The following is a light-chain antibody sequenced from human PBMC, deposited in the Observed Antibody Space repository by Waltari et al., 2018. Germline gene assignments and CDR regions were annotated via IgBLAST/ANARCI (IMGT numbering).Light chain of an antibody. CDR3: QQYGWSTRT. Sequence: EIVLTQSPGTLSLSPGERATLSCRASQSVSSTFLAWYQQKPGQAPRLLIYGASSRATGITDRFSGSGSGIDFTLTISRLEPEDFAVYYCQQYGWSTRTFGQGTKVEIK. CDR2: GAS. J-gene: IGKJ1*01. CDR1: QSVSSTF. V-gene: IGKV3-20*01.